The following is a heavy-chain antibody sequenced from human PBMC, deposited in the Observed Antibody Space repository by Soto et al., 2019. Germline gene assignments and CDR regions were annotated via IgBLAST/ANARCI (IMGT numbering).Heavy chain of an antibody. Sequence: SSETLSLTCTGSGGAIGKYYWSLVRQPPGKGLESIGYIHDSGSTTSNPSLKSRAPISVDTSKNQSSLRLTSVTAADTDVYYCAAAPRSWGQGTLVTVSS. D-gene: IGHD2-15*01. J-gene: IGHJ5*02. CDR3: AAAPRS. CDR2: IHDSGST. V-gene: IGHV4-59*01. CDR1: GGAIGKYY.